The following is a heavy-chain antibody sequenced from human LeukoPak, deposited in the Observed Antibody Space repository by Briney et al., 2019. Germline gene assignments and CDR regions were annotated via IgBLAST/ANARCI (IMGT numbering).Heavy chain of an antibody. Sequence: PSETLSLTCIVSGDSLTSGSRYWSWIRQPAGKGLEWIGHFYSSTRTTYNPSLESRVTISGDTAKNQFSLKLDSVAAADTAVYFCARCMSELDYGDYAYYYHMDVWGNGTTVTVFS. J-gene: IGHJ6*04. CDR2: FYSSTRT. D-gene: IGHD4-17*01. CDR1: GDSLTSGSRY. CDR3: ARCMSELDYGDYAYYYHMDV. V-gene: IGHV4-61*09.